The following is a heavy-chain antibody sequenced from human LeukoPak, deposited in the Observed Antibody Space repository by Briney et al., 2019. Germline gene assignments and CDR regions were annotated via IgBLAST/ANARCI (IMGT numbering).Heavy chain of an antibody. J-gene: IGHJ4*02. V-gene: IGHV3-21*01. CDR2: ISSSSSYI. CDR1: GFTFSSYS. D-gene: IGHD2-21*01. CDR3: ARVVGIADY. Sequence: GGSLRLSCAASGFTFSSYSMNWVRQAPGKGLEWVSSISSSSSYIYYADSVKGRFTISRDNAKNSLDLQMNSLRVEDTAVYYCARVVGIADYWGQGTLVTVSA.